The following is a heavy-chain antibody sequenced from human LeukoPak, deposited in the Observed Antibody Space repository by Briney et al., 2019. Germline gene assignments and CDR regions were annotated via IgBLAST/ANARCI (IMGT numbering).Heavy chain of an antibody. J-gene: IGHJ6*03. CDR2: IYPGDSET. V-gene: IGHV5-51*01. CDR3: ARSIAAAGNGYYYYMDV. D-gene: IGHD6-13*01. Sequence: GESLKISCKASGYRFTTYWIAWVRQMPGKGLEWMGIIYPGDSETRYSPSFQGQVTISADKSISTAYLQWSSLKASDTAMYYCARSIAAAGNGYYYYMDVWGKGTAVTISS. CDR1: GYRFTTYW.